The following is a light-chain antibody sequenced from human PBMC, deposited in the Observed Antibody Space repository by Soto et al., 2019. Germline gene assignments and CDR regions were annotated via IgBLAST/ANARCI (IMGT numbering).Light chain of an antibody. CDR3: QSWGTGVRV. CDR1: RGHSNYA. Sequence: QSVLTQSPSASASLGASVKLTCTLSRGHSNYAIAWHQQQPEKGPRYLMRLKSDGSHIKGVGIPDRFSGSSSGAERYLTISSLQSEDEADYYCQSWGTGVRVFGGGTKVTVL. V-gene: IGLV4-69*01. CDR2: LKSDGSH. J-gene: IGLJ3*02.